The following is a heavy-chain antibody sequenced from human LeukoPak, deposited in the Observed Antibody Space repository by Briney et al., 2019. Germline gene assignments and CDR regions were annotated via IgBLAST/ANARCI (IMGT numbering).Heavy chain of an antibody. V-gene: IGHV1-69*06. CDR3: AREDVAYCSSTSCYAGWFDP. CDR2: IIPIFGTA. D-gene: IGHD2-2*01. CDR1: GGTFSSYA. Sequence: SVKVSCKASGGTFSSYAISWVRQAPGQGLEWMGGIIPIFGTANYAQKFQGRVTITADKSTSAAYMELSSLRSEDTAVYYCAREDVAYCSSTSCYAGWFDPWGQGTLVTVSS. J-gene: IGHJ5*02.